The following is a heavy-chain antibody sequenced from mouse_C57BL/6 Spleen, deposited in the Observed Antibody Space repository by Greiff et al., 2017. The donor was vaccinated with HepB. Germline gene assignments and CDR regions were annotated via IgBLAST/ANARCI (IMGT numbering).Heavy chain of an antibody. J-gene: IGHJ4*01. D-gene: IGHD1-1*01. V-gene: IGHV1-22*01. CDR3: ANYYGRAMDY. CDR1: GYTFTDYN. CDR2: INPNNGGT. Sequence: VHVKQSGPELVKPGASVKMSCKASGYTFTDYNMHWVKQSHGKSLEWIGYINPNNGGTSYNQKFKGKATLTVNKSSSTAYMELRSLTSEDSAVYYCANYYGRAMDYWGQGTSVTVSS.